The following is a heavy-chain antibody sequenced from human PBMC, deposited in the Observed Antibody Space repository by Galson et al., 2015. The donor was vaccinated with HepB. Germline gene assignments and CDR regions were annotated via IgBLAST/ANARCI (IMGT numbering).Heavy chain of an antibody. V-gene: IGHV7-4-1*02. CDR2: INTNTGNP. CDR3: ARGPSLRFLEINWFDP. D-gene: IGHD3-3*01. J-gene: IGHJ5*02. CDR1: GYTFTSYA. Sequence: SVKVSCKASGYTFTSYAMNWVRQAPGQGLEWMGWINTNTGNPTYAQGFTGRFVFSLDTSVSTAYLQISSLKAEDTAVYYCARGPSLRFLEINWFDPWGQGTLVTVSS.